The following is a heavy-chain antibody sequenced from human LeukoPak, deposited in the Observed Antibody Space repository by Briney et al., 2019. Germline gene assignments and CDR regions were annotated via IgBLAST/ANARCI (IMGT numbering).Heavy chain of an antibody. CDR1: GYSFTSYW. J-gene: IGHJ5*02. D-gene: IGHD3-10*01. CDR3: ARRGASNSWFDP. Sequence: GESLKISCKGSGYSFTSYWISWVRQMPGKGLEWMGRIDPSDSYTNYSPSFQGHVTISADKSISTAYLQWSSLKASDTAMYYCARRGASNSWFDPWGQGTLVTVSS. CDR2: IDPSDSYT. V-gene: IGHV5-10-1*01.